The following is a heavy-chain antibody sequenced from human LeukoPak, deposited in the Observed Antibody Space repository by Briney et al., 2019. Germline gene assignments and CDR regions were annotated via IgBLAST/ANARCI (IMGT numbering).Heavy chain of an antibody. CDR2: IKQDGSEK. CDR3: ARGGYGYSSSWYYFDY. Sequence: GGSLRLSCAASGFTFSTYWMSWVRQAPGKGLEWVANIKQDGSEKYYVDSVKGRFTISRDNAKNSLYLQVNSLRAEDTALYYCARGGYGYSSSWYYFDYWGQGTLVTVSS. CDR1: GFTFSTYW. D-gene: IGHD6-13*01. V-gene: IGHV3-7*03. J-gene: IGHJ4*02.